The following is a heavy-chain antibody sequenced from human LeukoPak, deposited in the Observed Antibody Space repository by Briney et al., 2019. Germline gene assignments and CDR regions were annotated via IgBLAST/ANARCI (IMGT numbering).Heavy chain of an antibody. D-gene: IGHD3-10*01. Sequence: PGGSLRLSCAASRLILSNYWMNWVRQAPGKGLEWVANIKQDGSVKNYVDSVKGRFTISRDNAKNSLFLQMNSLRAEDTAVYYCARDPSGSPVFDPWGQGTLVTVSS. J-gene: IGHJ5*02. CDR2: IKQDGSVK. CDR1: RLILSNYW. V-gene: IGHV3-7*01. CDR3: ARDPSGSPVFDP.